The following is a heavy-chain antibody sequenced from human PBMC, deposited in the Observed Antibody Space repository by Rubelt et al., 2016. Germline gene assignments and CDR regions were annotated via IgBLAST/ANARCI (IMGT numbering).Heavy chain of an antibody. CDR2: INHSGST. Sequence: QVQLQQWGAGLLKPSETLSLTCAVYGGSFSGYYWSWIRQPPGKGLEWIGEINHSGSTNYNPSLKSRVTISVDTSKNQFSLKLSSVTAAETAVYYCARAYYYGSGSYFPVDYWGQGTLVTVSS. V-gene: IGHV4-34*01. CDR1: GGSFSGYY. J-gene: IGHJ4*02. CDR3: ARAYYYGSGSYFPVDY. D-gene: IGHD3-10*01.